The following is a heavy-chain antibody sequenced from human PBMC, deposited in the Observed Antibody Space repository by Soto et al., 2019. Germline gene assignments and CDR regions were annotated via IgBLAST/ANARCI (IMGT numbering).Heavy chain of an antibody. CDR1: GFPFSTSA. CDR3: GKYSGSYPVYNGMNL. Sequence: EVQLLESGGGLVQPGGSLRLSCAASGFPFSTSAMNWVRQAPGKGLEWVSIINATSDAAHYAESVKGRFTSSRDNSKNTLYLQMNSLRAEDTAVYYCGKYSGSYPVYNGMNLWGQGTTVTVSS. V-gene: IGHV3-23*01. CDR2: INATSDAA. J-gene: IGHJ6*02. D-gene: IGHD1-26*01.